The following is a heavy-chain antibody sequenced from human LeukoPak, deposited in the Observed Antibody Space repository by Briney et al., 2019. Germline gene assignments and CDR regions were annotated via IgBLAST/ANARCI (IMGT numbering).Heavy chain of an antibody. CDR1: GGSISSSPYY. J-gene: IGHJ5*02. CDR3: ARVGSSGWYRGNWFDP. D-gene: IGHD6-19*01. CDR2: IYYSGST. V-gene: IGHV4-61*01. Sequence: PSKTLSLTCTVSGGSISSSPYYWSWIRQPPGKGLEWIGYIYYSGSTNYNPSLKSRVTISVDTSKNQFSLKLSSVTAADTAVYYCARVGSSGWYRGNWFDPWGQGTLVTVSS.